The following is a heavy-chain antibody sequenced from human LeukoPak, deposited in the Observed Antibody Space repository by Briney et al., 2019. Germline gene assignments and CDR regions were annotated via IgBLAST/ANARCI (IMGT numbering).Heavy chain of an antibody. J-gene: IGHJ4*02. CDR1: GGSFSGYY. Sequence: KTSETLPLTCAVHGGSFSGYYWSWIRQPPGKGLEWIGEINHSGSTNYNPSLKSRVTISVDTSKNQFSLKLGSVTAADTAVYYCARGSLTIFLWGQGTLVTVSS. D-gene: IGHD3-9*01. V-gene: IGHV4-34*01. CDR3: ARGSLTIFL. CDR2: INHSGST.